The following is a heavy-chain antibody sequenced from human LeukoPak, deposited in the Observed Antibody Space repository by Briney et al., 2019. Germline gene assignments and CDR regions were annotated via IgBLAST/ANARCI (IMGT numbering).Heavy chain of an antibody. Sequence: PGGSLRLSCAASGFTFSSYSMNWVRQAPGKGLEWVSYISSSSSTIYYADSVKGRFTISRDNAKNSLYLQMNSLRAEDTAVYYCARPVGSGWMYYFDYWGQGTLVTVSS. V-gene: IGHV3-48*01. D-gene: IGHD6-19*01. CDR1: GFTFSSYS. CDR2: ISSSSSTI. J-gene: IGHJ4*02. CDR3: ARPVGSGWMYYFDY.